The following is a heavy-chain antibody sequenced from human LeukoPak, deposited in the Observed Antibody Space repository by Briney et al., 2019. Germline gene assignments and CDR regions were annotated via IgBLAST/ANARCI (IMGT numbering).Heavy chain of an antibody. CDR2: NYNSGRT. CDR3: VRERNCSGASCLDGFDI. V-gene: IGHV4-59*01. CDR1: GGSISTYY. J-gene: IGHJ3*02. Sequence: SETLSLTCTVSGGSISTYYWSWLRQPPGKGLEWIGYNYNSGRTNYNLSLESRVTISVDTSKNQFSLKLNSVTAADTAVYYCVRERNCSGASCLDGFDIWGQGTMVTVSS. D-gene: IGHD2-15*01.